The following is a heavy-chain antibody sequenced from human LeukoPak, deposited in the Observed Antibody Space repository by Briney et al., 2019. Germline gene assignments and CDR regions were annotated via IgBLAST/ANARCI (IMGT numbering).Heavy chain of an antibody. CDR2: IYYSGST. J-gene: IGHJ4*02. V-gene: IGHV4-39*07. Sequence: SETLSLTCTVSGGSISSSSYYWVWIRQPPGKGLEWIGSIYYSGSTYYNPSLKSRVTISVDTSKNQFSLKLSSVTAADTAVYYCATLYRGYYGSGNPRGFDYWGQGTLVTVSS. CDR1: GGSISSSSYY. CDR3: ATLYRGYYGSGNPRGFDY. D-gene: IGHD3-10*01.